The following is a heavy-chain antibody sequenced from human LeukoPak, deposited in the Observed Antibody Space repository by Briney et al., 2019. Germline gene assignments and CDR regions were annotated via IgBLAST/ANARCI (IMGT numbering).Heavy chain of an antibody. Sequence: PSETLSLTCTVSGGSVSSGSYYWSWIRQPPGKGLEWIGYIYYSGSTNYNPSLKSRVTISVDTSKNQFSLKLSSVTAADTAVYYCARRTPYSGSYIFDYWGQGTLVTVSS. CDR3: ARRTPYSGSYIFDY. CDR2: IYYSGST. V-gene: IGHV4-61*01. J-gene: IGHJ4*02. CDR1: GGSVSSGSYY. D-gene: IGHD1-26*01.